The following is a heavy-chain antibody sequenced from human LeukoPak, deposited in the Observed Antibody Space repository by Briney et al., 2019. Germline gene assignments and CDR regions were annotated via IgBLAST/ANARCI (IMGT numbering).Heavy chain of an antibody. V-gene: IGHV3-23*01. D-gene: IGHD3-10*01. CDR1: GLSFGTYA. Sequence: QPGGSLRLSCAASGLSFGTYAMSWVRQAPGKGLEWVSAISGSGGSTYYADSVKGRFTISRDNSKNTLSLQTNSLRAEDTAFYYCAKDVKDNYGSGRLRAFDIWGQGTMVTVSS. CDR3: AKDVKDNYGSGRLRAFDI. J-gene: IGHJ3*02. CDR2: ISGSGGST.